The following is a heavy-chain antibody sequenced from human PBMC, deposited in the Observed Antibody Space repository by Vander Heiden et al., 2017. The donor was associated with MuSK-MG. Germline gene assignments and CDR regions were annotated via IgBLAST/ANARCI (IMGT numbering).Heavy chain of an antibody. Sequence: EVQLVESGGGLVKPGGSLTLSCAASGFTFSSYSMNWVRQAPGKGLGWVSSISSSSSYIYYADSVKGRFTISRDNAKNSLYLQMNSLRAEDTAVYYCARGLGGSGLDYWGQGTLVTVSS. J-gene: IGHJ4*02. D-gene: IGHD6-19*01. V-gene: IGHV3-21*01. CDR1: GFTFSSYS. CDR3: ARGLGGSGLDY. CDR2: ISSSSSYI.